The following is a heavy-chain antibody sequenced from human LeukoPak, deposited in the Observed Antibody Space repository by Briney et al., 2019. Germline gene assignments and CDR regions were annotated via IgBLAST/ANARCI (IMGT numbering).Heavy chain of an antibody. D-gene: IGHD2-15*01. CDR2: IYYSGST. Sequence: MSSETLSLTCTVSGGSINGGAFYWSWIRQHPGKGLEWIGYIYYSGSTYYNPSLKSRVSVSVDTSQSLFSLMLSSVTAADTAVYYCARLLGAYCNGGGCYSGMDVWGQGTTVTVSS. CDR1: GGSINGGAFY. V-gene: IGHV4-31*03. J-gene: IGHJ6*02. CDR3: ARLLGAYCNGGGCYSGMDV.